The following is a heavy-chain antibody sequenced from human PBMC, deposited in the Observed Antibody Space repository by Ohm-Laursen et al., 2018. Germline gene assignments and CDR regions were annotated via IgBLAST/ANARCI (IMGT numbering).Heavy chain of an antibody. Sequence: SETLSLTCTVSGGSVSGGSYYWNRIRQPPGKGLEWIGYIYYGGSTTYNPSLKSRVTISVDMSKNQFSLKLNSVTAADTALYYCARGMGPEPPDYWGQGTLVTVSS. J-gene: IGHJ4*02. V-gene: IGHV4-61*01. D-gene: IGHD1-14*01. CDR1: GGSVSGGSYY. CDR2: IYYGGST. CDR3: ARGMGPEPPDY.